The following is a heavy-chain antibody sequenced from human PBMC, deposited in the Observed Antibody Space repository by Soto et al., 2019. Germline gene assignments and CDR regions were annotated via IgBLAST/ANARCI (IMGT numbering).Heavy chain of an antibody. Sequence: QITLKESGPTVVKPTQTLTLTCSLSGFSLNTGGVGVGWIRQTPGKALEWLAVIYWDDDKSWNPSLRDRLTINRDSSDDQVVLTVTNMYPVDTGTYYCARRRGGFGGGLTTPYFDYWGQGTLVTVSS. D-gene: IGHD6-19*01. CDR2: IYWDDDK. J-gene: IGHJ4*02. CDR1: GFSLNTGGVG. CDR3: ARRRGGFGGGLTTPYFDY. V-gene: IGHV2-5*02.